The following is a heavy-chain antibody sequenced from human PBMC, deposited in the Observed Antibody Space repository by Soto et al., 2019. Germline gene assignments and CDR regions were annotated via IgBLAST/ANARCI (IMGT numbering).Heavy chain of an antibody. Sequence: QVQLVQSGAEVRQPASSVKVSCKTSGATFSSYAITWVREAPVQGLECMGGIAPTVDTSTYAQKFQGRGTITSEKFTNPVYMELSSLRSDDKSCSYCVIGFAIPGYPDNWCQGTLVTVSS. CDR1: GATFSSYA. J-gene: IGHJ4*02. CDR2: IAPTVDTS. V-gene: IGHV1-69*14. CDR3: VIGFAIPGYPDN. D-gene: IGHD5-12*01.